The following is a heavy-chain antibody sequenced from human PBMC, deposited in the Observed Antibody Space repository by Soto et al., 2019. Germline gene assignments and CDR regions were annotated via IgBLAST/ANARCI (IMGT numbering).Heavy chain of an antibody. CDR1: GYNFNTFD. V-gene: IGHV1-8*02. D-gene: IGHD1-7*01. CDR3: AGGNFRC. Sequence: ASVKVSCKASGYNFNTFDIYWVRQATGHGLGWMGWMNPNSGNTGYAQDPRGRVTMTRTPSNTTAYTELTTLTSADTGVSYCAGGNFRCWGQGTLVSASS. CDR2: MNPNSGNT. J-gene: IGHJ4*02.